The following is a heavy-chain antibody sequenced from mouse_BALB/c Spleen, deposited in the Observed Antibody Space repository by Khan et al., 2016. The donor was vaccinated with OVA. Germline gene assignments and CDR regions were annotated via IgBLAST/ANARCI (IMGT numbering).Heavy chain of an antibody. CDR1: GFTFSNYG. CDR2: ISSGGDT. CDR3: ARDYWFVY. J-gene: IGHJ3*01. Sequence: EVQLVESGGGLVKPGGSLKVSCAASGFTFSNYGMSWVRQTPEKRLEWVASISSGGDTYYPDNAKGRFAISRENVRNILYLQMSSLRSEDTAMYYCARDYWFVYWGQGTLVTVSA. V-gene: IGHV5-6-5*01.